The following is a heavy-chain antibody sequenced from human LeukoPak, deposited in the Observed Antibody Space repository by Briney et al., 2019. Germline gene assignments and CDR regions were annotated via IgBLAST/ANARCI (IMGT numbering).Heavy chain of an antibody. V-gene: IGHV4-61*01. Sequence: SQTLSLTCAVSGGSISSGSYYWSWIRQPPGKGLEWIGYIYYSGSTNYNPSLKSRVTISVDTSKNQFSLKLSSVTAADTAVYYCARASYPLSGYSSSWYWGEDNGENWFDPWGQGTLVTVSS. J-gene: IGHJ5*02. CDR1: GGSISSGSYY. D-gene: IGHD6-13*01. CDR3: ARASYPLSGYSSSWYWGEDNGENWFDP. CDR2: IYYSGST.